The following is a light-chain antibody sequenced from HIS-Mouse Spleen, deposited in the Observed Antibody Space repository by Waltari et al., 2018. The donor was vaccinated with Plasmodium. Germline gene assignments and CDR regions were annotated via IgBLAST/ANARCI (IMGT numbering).Light chain of an antibody. CDR1: ALPNKH. J-gene: IGLJ3*02. V-gene: IGLV3-10*01. CDR2: EDS. CDR3: YSTDSSGNHRV. Sequence: SYELTQPPSVSVSPGQTARITCSGDALPNKHHYWYQQKSRQAPVLVIYEDSKRPSGIPERFSGSSSGTMATLTISGAQVEDEADYYCYSTDSSGNHRVFGGGTKLTVL.